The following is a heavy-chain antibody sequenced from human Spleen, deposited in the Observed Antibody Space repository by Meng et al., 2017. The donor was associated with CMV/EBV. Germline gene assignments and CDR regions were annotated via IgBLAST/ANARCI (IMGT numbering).Heavy chain of an antibody. J-gene: IGHJ4*02. CDR3: ARDAGTIAVSGIGDY. D-gene: IGHD6-19*01. Sequence: GESLKISCAASGFTFSSYGLHWVRQAPGKGLEWVAFIRYDGSNKYYADSVKGRFTISRDNSKNTLYLQMNSLRAEDTAVYYCARDAGTIAVSGIGDYWGKGTLVTVSS. CDR2: IRYDGSNK. V-gene: IGHV3-30*02. CDR1: GFTFSSYG.